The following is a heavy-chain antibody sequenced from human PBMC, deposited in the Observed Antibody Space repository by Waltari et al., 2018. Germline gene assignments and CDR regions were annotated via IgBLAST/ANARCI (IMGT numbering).Heavy chain of an antibody. CDR1: GGSISSSY. Sequence: QVQLQESGPGLVKPSETLSLTCTVSGGSISSSYWSWIRQPPGKGLEWIGYIYYSGSTNYNPSLKSRVTISVDTSKNQFSLKLSSVTAADTAVYYCARGDSGFLPFDYWGQGTLVTVSS. D-gene: IGHD3-10*01. CDR3: ARGDSGFLPFDY. J-gene: IGHJ4*02. V-gene: IGHV4-59*01. CDR2: IYYSGST.